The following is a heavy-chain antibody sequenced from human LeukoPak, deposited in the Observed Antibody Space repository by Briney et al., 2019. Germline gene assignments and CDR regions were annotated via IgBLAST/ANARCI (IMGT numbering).Heavy chain of an antibody. CDR2: FDPEDGET. CDR1: GYTLTELS. J-gene: IGHJ4*02. CDR3: ATDVFVVRGVTRDY. V-gene: IGHV1-24*01. D-gene: IGHD3-10*01. Sequence: ASVKVSCKASGYTLTELSMHWVRQAPGKGLEWMGGFDPEDGETIYAQKFQGRVTMTEDTSTDTAYMELSSLRSEDTAVYYCATDVFVVRGVTRDYWGQGTLVTVSS.